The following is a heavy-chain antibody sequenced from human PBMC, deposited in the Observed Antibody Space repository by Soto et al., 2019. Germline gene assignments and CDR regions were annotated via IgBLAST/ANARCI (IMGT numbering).Heavy chain of an antibody. CDR1: GYTFTTYY. V-gene: IGHV1-46*03. CDR2: INPRAGNT. D-gene: IGHD1-26*01. Sequence: ASVKVSCKASGYTFTTYYMHWVRQAPGQGLEWMGIINPRAGNTNYVQNFQGRVTMTRDTSTATVYMELSSLRPEDTAVYYCARDQGAGREEDAFDIWGQGTMVTVSS. J-gene: IGHJ3*02. CDR3: ARDQGAGREEDAFDI.